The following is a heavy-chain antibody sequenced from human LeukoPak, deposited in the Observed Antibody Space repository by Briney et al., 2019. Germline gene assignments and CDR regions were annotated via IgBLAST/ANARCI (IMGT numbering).Heavy chain of an antibody. CDR1: GGSISGYY. CDR3: ARQYIYGGRDFDY. Sequence: SETLSLSCTVSGGSISGYYRSWIRQPAGKGLEWIGRILTSGNTNDNPSLKSRVTMSVDTSKNQFALKLSSVTAADTAVYYSARQYIYGGRDFDYWGQGTLVTVSS. CDR2: ILTSGNT. V-gene: IGHV4-4*07. J-gene: IGHJ4*02. D-gene: IGHD5-18*01.